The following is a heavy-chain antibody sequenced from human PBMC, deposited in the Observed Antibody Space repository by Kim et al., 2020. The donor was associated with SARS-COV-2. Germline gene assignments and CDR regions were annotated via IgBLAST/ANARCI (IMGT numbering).Heavy chain of an antibody. D-gene: IGHD6-6*01. CDR3: ARECLAARPRGAFDI. CDR1: GYTFTVYY. CDR2: INPNSGGT. Sequence: ASVKVSCKASGYTFTVYYMHWVRQAPGQGLEWMGRINPNSGGTNYAQKFQGRVTMTRDTSISTAYMELSRLRSDDTAVYYCARECLAARPRGAFDIWGQGTRITVSA. V-gene: IGHV1-2*06. J-gene: IGHJ3*02.